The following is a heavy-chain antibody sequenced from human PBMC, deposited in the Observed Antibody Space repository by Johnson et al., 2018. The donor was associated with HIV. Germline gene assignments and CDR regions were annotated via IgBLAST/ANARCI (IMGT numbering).Heavy chain of an antibody. V-gene: IGHV3-30-3*01. CDR3: ARKGQDYNAAFAI. Sequence: QVQLVESGGGLVQPGRSLRLSCAASGFTFSSYAMHWVRQAPGKGLEWVAVISYDGSNKYYADSVKGRFTISRDNSKNTPYLQMNSLRAEDTAVYYCARKGQDYNAAFAIGGEGIMVT. J-gene: IGHJ3*02. D-gene: IGHD3-10*01. CDR1: GFTFSSYA. CDR2: ISYDGSNK.